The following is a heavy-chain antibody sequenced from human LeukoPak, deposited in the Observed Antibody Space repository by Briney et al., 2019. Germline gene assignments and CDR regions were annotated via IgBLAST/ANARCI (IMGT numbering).Heavy chain of an antibody. CDR2: IYYSGST. CDR1: GGSIRSYY. D-gene: IGHD4-17*01. CDR3: ERPVDYVRIDAFDI. J-gene: IGHJ3*02. Sequence: SETLSLTCTVSGGSIRSYYWIWIRQPPGKGLEWIGYIYYSGSTNYNPSLKSRVTISVDTSKNQFSLKLSSVTAADTAVYYCERPVDYVRIDAFDIWGRGTMVTVSS. V-gene: IGHV4-59*08.